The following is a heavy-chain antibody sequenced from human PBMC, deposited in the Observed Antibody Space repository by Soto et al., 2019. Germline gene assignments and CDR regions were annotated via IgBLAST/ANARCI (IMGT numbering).Heavy chain of an antibody. D-gene: IGHD6-13*01. CDR3: AREGVSSSWYYYYGMDV. CDR1: GGSISSYY. Sequence: SETLSLTCTVSGGSISSYYWSWIRQPPGKGLEWIGYISYSGSTNYNSSLKSRVTISVDTSKNQFSLKLSSVTAADTAVYYCAREGVSSSWYYYYGMDVWGQGTTVTVS. V-gene: IGHV4-59*01. J-gene: IGHJ6*02. CDR2: ISYSGST.